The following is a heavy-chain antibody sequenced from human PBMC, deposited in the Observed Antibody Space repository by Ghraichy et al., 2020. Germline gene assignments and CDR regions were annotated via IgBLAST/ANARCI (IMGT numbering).Heavy chain of an antibody. J-gene: IGHJ3*01. CDR2: IYWNDDK. CDR3: VRRTSWSTSFVV. Sequence: SGPTLVKPTQTLTLNCSFSGFSLTSSEMGVGWVRQPPGKALEWLAVIYWNDDKRYSPSLKNRLTIIKATSKNQVLLKLTNVDPVDTATYFCVRRTSWSTSFVVWGPGATVTVSS. CDR1: GFSLTSSEMG. V-gene: IGHV2-5*01. D-gene: IGHD6-13*01.